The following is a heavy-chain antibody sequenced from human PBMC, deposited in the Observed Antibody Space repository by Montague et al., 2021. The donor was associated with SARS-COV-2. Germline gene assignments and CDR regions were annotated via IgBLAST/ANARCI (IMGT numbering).Heavy chain of an antibody. J-gene: IGHJ4*02. CDR2: VHYTGST. CDR3: ARAQNTCFIANCVNYFEV. Sequence: SETLSLTCEVSGHSISSYYWSWIRQSPGKGLEWIGYVHYTGSTEYNPSLKTRVTLSLDTPRNHFSLKLRSVTAADTAVYYCARAQNTCFIANCVNYFEVWGLGALVTVSS. D-gene: IGHD1-1*01. CDR1: GHSISSYY. V-gene: IGHV4-59*01.